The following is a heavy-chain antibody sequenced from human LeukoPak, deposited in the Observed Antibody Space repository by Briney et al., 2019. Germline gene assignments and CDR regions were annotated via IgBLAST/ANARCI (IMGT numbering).Heavy chain of an antibody. J-gene: IGHJ3*02. V-gene: IGHV4-4*07. Sequence: PSETLSLTCTVSGGSISSYYWSWIRQPAGKGLEWIGRIYTSGSTNYNPSLKSRVTMSVDTSKNQFSLKLSSVTAADTAVYYCARYQPSAYYYDSSGYDDAFDIWGQGTMVTVSS. CDR2: IYTSGST. CDR3: ARYQPSAYYYDSSGYDDAFDI. CDR1: GGSISSYY. D-gene: IGHD3-22*01.